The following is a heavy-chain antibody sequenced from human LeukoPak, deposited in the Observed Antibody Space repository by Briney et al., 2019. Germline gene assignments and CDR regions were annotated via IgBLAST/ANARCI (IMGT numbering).Heavy chain of an antibody. J-gene: IGHJ4*02. CDR2: VYTSGGT. CDR1: GRSISGGN. CDR3: AKSYFDYSTYYSYYFNL. Sequence: SETLSLTCTVSGRSISGGNWSWIRQPPGRGLEWIGYVYTSGGTNYNPSLKSRVTISVDTSKSQFALKLSSVTAADTAVYYCAKSYFDYSTYYSYYFNLWGQGALVTVSS. D-gene: IGHD4-11*01. V-gene: IGHV4-4*09.